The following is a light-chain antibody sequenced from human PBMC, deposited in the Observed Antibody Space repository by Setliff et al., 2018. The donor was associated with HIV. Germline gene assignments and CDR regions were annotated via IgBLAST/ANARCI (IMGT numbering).Light chain of an antibody. V-gene: IGLV1-51*01. CDR1: SSNIGNNY. CDR2: DNN. CDR3: QSYDSSLSGYV. Sequence: QSALTQPPSVSAAPGQKITISCSGSSSNIGNNYVCWYRQLPGTAPKLLIFDNNKRPSGIPDRFSGSQSGTSATLGITGLQTGDEADYYCQSYDSSLSGYVFGTGTKVTVL. J-gene: IGLJ1*01.